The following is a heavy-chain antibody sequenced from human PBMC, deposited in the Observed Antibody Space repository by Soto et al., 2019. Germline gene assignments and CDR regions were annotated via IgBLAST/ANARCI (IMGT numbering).Heavy chain of an antibody. CDR1: GGTFSSYS. V-gene: IGHV1-69*02. CDR3: ARGGVGRFGEVLKIDY. Sequence: QVQLVQFGAEVRKPGSSVKVSCKASGGTFSSYSINWVRQAPGQGLEWMGRIIPFVDVTNYAQKFRGRVTITADKSTNTAYMELSSLRSEDTAVYYCARGGVGRFGEVLKIDYWGQGALVTVSS. CDR2: IIPFVDVT. J-gene: IGHJ4*02. D-gene: IGHD3-10*01.